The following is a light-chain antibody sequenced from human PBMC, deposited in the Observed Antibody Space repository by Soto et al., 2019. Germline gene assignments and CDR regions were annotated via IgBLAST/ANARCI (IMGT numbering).Light chain of an antibody. V-gene: IGKV3-20*01. CDR1: QSVSSSY. CDR3: QPYGSSPLT. Sequence: EIVLTQSPGTLSLSPGERATLSCRASQSVSSSYLAWYQQKPGQAPRLLIYGASSRATGIPDRFSGSGSGTDFTLTISRLEPEDFAVYYCQPYGSSPLTFGGGTKVDI. J-gene: IGKJ4*01. CDR2: GAS.